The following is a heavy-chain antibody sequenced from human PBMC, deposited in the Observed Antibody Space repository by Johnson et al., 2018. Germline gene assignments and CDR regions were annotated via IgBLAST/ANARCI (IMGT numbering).Heavy chain of an antibody. Sequence: EVQLVESGGGLVKPGGSLRLSCAASRFTFSTYNMNWVRQAPGKGLEWVSSLSVSTGFIYYADSVRGRFTISRDNAENSLYLQMNGLRTEDTAVYYCARGSHDWNDMTYYHYMDVWGTGTTIIVSS. V-gene: IGHV3-21*01. CDR1: RFTFSTYN. CDR3: ARGSHDWNDMTYYHYMDV. CDR2: LSVSTGFI. D-gene: IGHD1-1*01. J-gene: IGHJ6*03.